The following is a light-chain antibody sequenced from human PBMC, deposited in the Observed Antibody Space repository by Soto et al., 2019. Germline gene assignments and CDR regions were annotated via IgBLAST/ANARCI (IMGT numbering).Light chain of an antibody. CDR1: QSISSN. CDR3: QQYNNWPPT. CDR2: GAA. Sequence: DIVLTHSPPTLSVSPVLRATVSCWASQSISSNLAWCQQKPRHAPRILIYGAATRATGIPARLIGSGSWTEFTLTISSLQSEDFAVYYCQQYNNWPPTFGQGTRLEIK. J-gene: IGKJ5*01. V-gene: IGKV3-15*01.